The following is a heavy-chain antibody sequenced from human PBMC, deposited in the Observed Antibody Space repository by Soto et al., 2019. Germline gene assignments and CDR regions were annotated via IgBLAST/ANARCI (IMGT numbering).Heavy chain of an antibody. CDR1: GFTFSSYS. J-gene: IGHJ4*01. Sequence: PGGSLRLSCAASGFTFSSYSMNWVRQAPGKGLEWISYIHRDDGTVYYADSVKGRFTISRDNAKNSLFLQMTSLRAEDTAVYYCARTLMCSGGNFSPYSGRGSLVIVSS. CDR3: ARTLMCSGGNFSPY. V-gene: IGHV3-48*01. D-gene: IGHD2-15*01. CDR2: IHRDDGTV.